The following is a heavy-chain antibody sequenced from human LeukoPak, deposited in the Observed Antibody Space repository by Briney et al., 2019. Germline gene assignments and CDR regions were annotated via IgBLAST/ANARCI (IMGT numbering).Heavy chain of an antibody. CDR2: INHSGST. D-gene: IGHD6-19*01. CDR3: ARDVIAVAGSYWYFDL. Sequence: SETLSLTCAVYGGAFSAYYWSWIRQPPGKGLEWIGEINHSGSTNYNPSLKSRVTISVDTSKNQFSLKLSSVTAADTAVYYCARDVIAVAGSYWYFDLWGRGTLVTVSS. CDR1: GGAFSAYY. V-gene: IGHV4-34*01. J-gene: IGHJ2*01.